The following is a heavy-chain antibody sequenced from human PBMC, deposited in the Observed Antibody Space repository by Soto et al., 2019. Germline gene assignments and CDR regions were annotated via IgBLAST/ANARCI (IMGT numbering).Heavy chain of an antibody. D-gene: IGHD1-7*01. J-gene: IGHJ4*02. V-gene: IGHV3-23*01. CDR3: AKDRRAGGNYGFYSDF. CDR1: GFTFSSYG. CDR2: SSATGAGT. Sequence: GSLRLSCAASGFTFSSYGMTWVRQAPGKGLEWVSFSSATGAGTYYADSVKGRFTISRDNSKNTLYLQMTSLRADDTAVDYCAKDRRAGGNYGFYSDFWGQGALVTVSS.